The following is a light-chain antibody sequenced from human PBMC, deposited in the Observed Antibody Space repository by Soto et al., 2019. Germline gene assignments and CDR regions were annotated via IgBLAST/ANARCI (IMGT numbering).Light chain of an antibody. CDR3: AAWDDSPNALV. Sequence: QSVLTQPPSGSGTPGQRVTISCSGASSNIGSNAVNWYQQLPGAAPQLLIYTNNQRPSGVPDRFSGSKSGTSASLAITGLQSEDEATYHCAAWDDSPNALVFGGGTKVTVL. J-gene: IGLJ3*02. CDR1: SSNIGSNA. V-gene: IGLV1-44*01. CDR2: TNN.